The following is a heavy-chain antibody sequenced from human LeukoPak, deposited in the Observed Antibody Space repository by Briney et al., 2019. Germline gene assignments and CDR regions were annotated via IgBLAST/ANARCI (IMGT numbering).Heavy chain of an antibody. V-gene: IGHV3-7*03. CDR1: GFTFSDYW. D-gene: IGHD3-16*01. Sequence: PGGSLRLSCEVSGFTFSDYWMNWARQAPGKGLEWVASINHNGNVNYYVDSVKGRFTIPRANAKNSLYLQMSNLRAEDTAVYFCARGGGLDVWGQGATVTVSS. J-gene: IGHJ6*02. CDR2: INHNGNVN. CDR3: ARGGGLDV.